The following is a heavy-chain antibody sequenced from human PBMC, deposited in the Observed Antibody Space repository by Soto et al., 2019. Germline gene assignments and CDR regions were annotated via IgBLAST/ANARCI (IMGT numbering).Heavy chain of an antibody. CDR2: IYRTEST. CDR3: ASRDPGTSVDY. Sequence: AETLSLTCAVSGGSFTSNNWWTWVRQPPGQGLEWIGEIYRTESTNYNPSLKSRVTISLDKSENQFSLKVTSLTAADAAVYYCASRDPGTSVDYWGQGTLVTVSS. V-gene: IGHV4-4*02. J-gene: IGHJ4*02. CDR1: GGSFTSNNW. D-gene: IGHD1-7*01.